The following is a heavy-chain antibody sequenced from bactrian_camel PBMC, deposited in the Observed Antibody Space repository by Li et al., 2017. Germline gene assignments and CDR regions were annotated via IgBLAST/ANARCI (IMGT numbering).Heavy chain of an antibody. CDR3: AEYPADGGTWWVCR. V-gene: IGHV3-3*01. CDR2: VYMGGGSTLDDDSV. J-gene: IGHJ4*01. Sequence: HVQLVESGGGSVQVGGSLSLSCAVSGDEYRGLCMGWFRQAPGREREEVALVYMGGGSTLDDDSVYYADSVKGRFTMSQDNAKNTVNLQMNSLQPEDTAVLNCAEYPADGGTWWVCRWGHGTQVTVS. CDR1: GDEYRGLC. D-gene: IGHD6*01.